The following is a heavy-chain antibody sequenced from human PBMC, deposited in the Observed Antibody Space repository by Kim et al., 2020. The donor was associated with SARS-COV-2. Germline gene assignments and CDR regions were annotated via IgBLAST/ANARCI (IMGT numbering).Heavy chain of an antibody. CDR1: GFNFSSYW. V-gene: IGHV3-74*01. J-gene: IGHJ4*02. Sequence: GGSLRLSCAASGFNFSSYWMHWVRQAPGKGLVWVSRINSDGSSTTYADSVKGRFTISRDNAKKTLYLHMNSLRAEDTAVYYCARENEMATINFDYWGQGTLVPVSS. CDR2: INSDGSST. D-gene: IGHD5-12*01. CDR3: ARENEMATINFDY.